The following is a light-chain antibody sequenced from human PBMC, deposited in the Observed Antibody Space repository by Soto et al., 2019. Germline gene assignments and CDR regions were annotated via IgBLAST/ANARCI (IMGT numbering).Light chain of an antibody. CDR1: SSDVGGYNY. CDR3: SSYTGSGTLV. J-gene: IGLJ3*02. V-gene: IGLV2-14*01. Sequence: QSALTQPASVSGSPGQSITISCTGTSSDVGGYNYVSWYQQHPGKAPKLMIYEVRNRPSGVSNRFSGSRSGITASLTISGLQAEDEADYYCSSYTGSGTLVFGGGTNVTVL. CDR2: EVR.